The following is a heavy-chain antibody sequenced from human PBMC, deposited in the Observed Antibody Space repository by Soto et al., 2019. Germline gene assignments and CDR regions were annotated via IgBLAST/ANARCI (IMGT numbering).Heavy chain of an antibody. V-gene: IGHV1-69*13. CDR1: GGTFSSYA. CDR2: IIPIFGTA. CDR3: ARGRGSYAETLDP. Sequence: SVKVSCKASGGTFSSYAISWLRQAPGQGLEWMGGIIPIFGTANYAQKFQGRVTITADESTSTAYMELSSLRSEDTAVYYCARGRGSYAETLDPWGQGTLVTVSS. D-gene: IGHD1-26*01. J-gene: IGHJ5*02.